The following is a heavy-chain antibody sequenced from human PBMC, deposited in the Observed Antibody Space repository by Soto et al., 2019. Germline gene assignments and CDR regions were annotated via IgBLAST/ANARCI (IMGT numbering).Heavy chain of an antibody. V-gene: IGHV3-66*04. CDR1: GFTVSSKY. D-gene: IGHD5-18*01. CDR2: IYSDGSA. Sequence: EVQLVESGGGLVQPGGSLRLSCAASGFTVSSKYMSWVRQAPGKGLEWVSVIYSDGSAYYADSVKGRFTISRDNSKNTLYLQMTSLRAEATAVYYCARHGYNYGGGYFDYWGQGTLVTVSS. CDR3: ARHGYNYGGGYFDY. J-gene: IGHJ4*02.